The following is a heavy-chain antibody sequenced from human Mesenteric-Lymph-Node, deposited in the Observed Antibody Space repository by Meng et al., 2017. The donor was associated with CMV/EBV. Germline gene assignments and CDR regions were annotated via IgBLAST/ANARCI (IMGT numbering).Heavy chain of an antibody. Sequence: GESLKISCAASGFPFSRYWMSWVRQAPGKGLEWVANINQDGSDKYYVDSVKGRFTISRDVAKSSVSLQMNSLRAEDTAVYYRARDRGSGAGPNYFDNWGQGTLVTVSS. D-gene: IGHD1-26*01. V-gene: IGHV3-7*01. J-gene: IGHJ4*02. CDR3: ARDRGSGAGPNYFDN. CDR1: GFPFSRYW. CDR2: INQDGSDK.